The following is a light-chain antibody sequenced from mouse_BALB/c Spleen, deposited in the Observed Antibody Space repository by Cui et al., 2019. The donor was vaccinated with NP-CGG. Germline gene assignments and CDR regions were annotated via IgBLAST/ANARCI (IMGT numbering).Light chain of an antibody. V-gene: IGLV1*01. J-gene: IGLJ1*01. CDR1: TGAVTTSNY. CDR3: ALWYSNHWV. Sequence: QAVVTQESDLTTSPGETATLTCRSRTGAVTTSNYANLVQEKPDHLFTGLMGGTNNRPPGVPARFSGSLIGDKAALTITGAQTEDEAIYFCALWYSNHWVFGGGTKLTVL. CDR2: GTN.